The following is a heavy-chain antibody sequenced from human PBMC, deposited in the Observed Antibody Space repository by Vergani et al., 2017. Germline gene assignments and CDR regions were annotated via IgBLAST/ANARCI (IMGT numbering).Heavy chain of an antibody. CDR3: AQKAVPFLWFGEVWDYFDY. D-gene: IGHD3-10*01. CDR2: IYWNDER. Sequence: QITLKESGPTLVKPTQTLTLTCTVSGFSLDTSGVGVGWIRQPPGKALEWLGLIYWNDERRYSPSLSSRLTIIKDTSKNEVVLTMSNMDPADTATYYCAQKAVPFLWFGEVWDYFDYWGQGTLVTVSS. V-gene: IGHV2-5*01. J-gene: IGHJ4*02. CDR1: GFSLDTSGVG.